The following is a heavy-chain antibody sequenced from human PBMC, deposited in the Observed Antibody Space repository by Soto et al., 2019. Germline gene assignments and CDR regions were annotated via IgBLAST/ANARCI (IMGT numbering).Heavy chain of an antibody. Sequence: EVQLVESGGGLVKPGGSLRLSCAASGFTFSSYSMNWVRQAPGKGLEWVSSISSSSSYIYYADSVKGRFTISRDNAKNSLYLQMNSLRAEDTAVYYCARVGRHSGSYYAPHYFDYWGQGTLVTVSS. V-gene: IGHV3-21*01. J-gene: IGHJ4*02. CDR3: ARVGRHSGSYYAPHYFDY. D-gene: IGHD1-26*01. CDR2: ISSSSSYI. CDR1: GFTFSSYS.